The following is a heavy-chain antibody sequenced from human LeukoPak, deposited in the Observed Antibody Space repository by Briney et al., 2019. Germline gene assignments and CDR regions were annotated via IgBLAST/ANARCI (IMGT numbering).Heavy chain of an antibody. J-gene: IGHJ4*02. Sequence: GGSLRLSCSASGFTFGNYYIIWFRRAPGKGLEWIGFIRNKGYGGTTEYASSVKGRFSISRDDSNSIAYVQMNSLKPEDTAVYYCSRLGIAASQKFDYWGQGALVTVSS. CDR1: GFTFGNYY. CDR2: IRNKGYGGTT. CDR3: SRLGIAASQKFDY. V-gene: IGHV3-49*03. D-gene: IGHD6-13*01.